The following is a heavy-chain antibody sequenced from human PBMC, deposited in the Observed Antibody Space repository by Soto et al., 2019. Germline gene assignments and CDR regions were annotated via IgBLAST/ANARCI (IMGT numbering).Heavy chain of an antibody. CDR1: GFTFTSSA. J-gene: IGHJ4*02. D-gene: IGHD3-22*01. V-gene: IGHV1-58*01. Sequence: SVKVSCKASGFTFTSSAVQWVRQARGQRLEWIGWIVVGSGNTNYAQKFQERVTITRDMSTSTAYMELSSLRSEDTAVYYCAAEGNYYDSSGHHYFDYWGQGTLVTVSS. CDR3: AAEGNYYDSSGHHYFDY. CDR2: IVVGSGNT.